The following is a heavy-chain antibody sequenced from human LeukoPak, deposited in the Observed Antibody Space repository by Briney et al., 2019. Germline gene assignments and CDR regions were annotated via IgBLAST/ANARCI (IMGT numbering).Heavy chain of an antibody. D-gene: IGHD4-17*01. Sequence: GGSLRLSCAASGFTFSSYGMHWVRQAPGKGLEWVAFIRYDGSNKYYADSVKGRFTISRDNSKNTLYLQMNSLRAEDTAVYYCAKYWSSRGDYTPGIDYWGQGTLVTVSS. J-gene: IGHJ4*02. CDR1: GFTFSSYG. CDR2: IRYDGSNK. CDR3: AKYWSSRGDYTPGIDY. V-gene: IGHV3-30*02.